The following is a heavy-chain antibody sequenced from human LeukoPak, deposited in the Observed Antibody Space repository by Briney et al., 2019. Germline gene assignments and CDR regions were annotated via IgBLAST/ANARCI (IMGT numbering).Heavy chain of an antibody. V-gene: IGHV4-34*01. CDR2: INHSGST. CDR3: ARGISSTSPFWV. Sequence: SETLSLTCAVYGGSLSGYYWSWIRQPPGKGLGWIGEINHSGSTNYNPSLKSRVTISVDTSKNQFSLKLSSVTAADTAVYYCARGISSTSPFWVWGKGTTATVSS. D-gene: IGHD2-2*01. CDR1: GGSLSGYY. J-gene: IGHJ6*04.